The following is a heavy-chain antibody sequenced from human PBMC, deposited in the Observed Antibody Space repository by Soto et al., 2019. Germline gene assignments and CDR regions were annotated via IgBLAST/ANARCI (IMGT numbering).Heavy chain of an antibody. CDR3: ATGVIWIGYFSVDS. Sequence: GSSVKVSCKASGGSFGKSAINWVRQTPGQGLEWLGGFISVYRTLNYAQKFEGRGRITAYQYPRTAYMTLSSLAFDDTAVYYCATGVIWIGYFSVDSWGQGTRVTVSS. J-gene: IGHJ4*02. D-gene: IGHD3-3*01. V-gene: IGHV1-69*13. CDR2: FISVYRTL. CDR1: GGSFGKSA.